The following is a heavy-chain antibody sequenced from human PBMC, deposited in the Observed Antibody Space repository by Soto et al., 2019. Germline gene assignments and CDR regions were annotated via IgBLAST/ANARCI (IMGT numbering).Heavy chain of an antibody. Sequence: EVQLVESGGGLVKPGGSLRLSCAASGFTFSNAWMSWVRQAPGKGLEWVGRIKSKTDGGTTDYAAPVKGRFTISRDDSKSTMYLKMNSLKTEDTAVYYCTTDLIPNYYYGMDVWGQGTTVTVSS. D-gene: IGHD2-21*01. J-gene: IGHJ6*02. CDR3: TTDLIPNYYYGMDV. CDR2: IKSKTDGGTT. V-gene: IGHV3-15*01. CDR1: GFTFSNAW.